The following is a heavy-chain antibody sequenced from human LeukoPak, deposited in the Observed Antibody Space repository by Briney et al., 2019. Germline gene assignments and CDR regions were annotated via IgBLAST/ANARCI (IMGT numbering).Heavy chain of an antibody. J-gene: IGHJ6*02. V-gene: IGHV4-39*01. Sequence: PSETLSLTCTVSGVSISSSSYYWGWIRQPPGKGLEWIGSIYYSGSTYYNPSLKSRVTISVDTSKNQFSLKLSSVTAADTAVYYCARYYYDSSGTYYYYYYGMDVWGQGTTVTVSS. CDR2: IYYSGST. CDR3: ARYYYDSSGTYYYYYYGMDV. CDR1: GVSISSSSYY. D-gene: IGHD3-22*01.